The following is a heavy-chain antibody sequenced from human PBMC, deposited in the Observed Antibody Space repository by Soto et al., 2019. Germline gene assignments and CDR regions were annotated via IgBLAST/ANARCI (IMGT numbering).Heavy chain of an antibody. CDR1: VFTFSSYG. CDR3: AKGRPNYYDSSGYPV. CDR2: ISYDGSNK. Sequence: PWGSLRLSCSASVFTFSSYGMHWLRQAPGKGLEWVAVISYDGSNKYYADSVKGRFTISRDNSKNTLYLQMNSLRAEDTAVYYCAKGRPNYYDSSGYPVWGQGTLVTVSS. D-gene: IGHD3-22*01. J-gene: IGHJ4*02. V-gene: IGHV3-30*18.